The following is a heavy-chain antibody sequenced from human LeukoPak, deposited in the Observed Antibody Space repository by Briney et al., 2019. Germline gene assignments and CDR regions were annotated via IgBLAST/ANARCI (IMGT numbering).Heavy chain of an antibody. V-gene: IGHV4-59*12. J-gene: IGHJ6*02. CDR1: GGSISSYY. CDR3: ARGDVDTAMVPYGMDV. D-gene: IGHD5-18*01. CDR2: IYYSGTT. Sequence: SETLSLTCTVSGGSISSYYWSWIRQPPGKGLEWIGYIYYSGTTNYNPSLKGRVTISVDTSKNQFSLKLSSVTAADTAVYYCARGDVDTAMVPYGMDVWGQGTTVTVS.